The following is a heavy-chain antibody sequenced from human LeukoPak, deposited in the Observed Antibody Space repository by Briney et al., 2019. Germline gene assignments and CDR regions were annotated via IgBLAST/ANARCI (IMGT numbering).Heavy chain of an antibody. CDR1: SGSFSDYY. CDR2: SGST. V-gene: IGHV4-59*12. CDR3: ARTRRHYYGSGKNLTPWPAGLDG. D-gene: IGHD3-10*01. Sequence: PAETLSLTCTVSSGSFSDYYWTWIRQPPEKGLEWIGYSGSTNYNPSLKSRVTISTDTSKRHFSLTLSSVTAADTAVYYCARTRRHYYGSGKNLTPWPAGLDGWGQGTTVIVS. J-gene: IGHJ6*02.